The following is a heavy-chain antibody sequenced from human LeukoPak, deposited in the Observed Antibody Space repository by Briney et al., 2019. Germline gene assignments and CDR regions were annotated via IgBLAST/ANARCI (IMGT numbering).Heavy chain of an antibody. CDR2: ISYDGSNK. V-gene: IGHV3-30*04. J-gene: IGHJ6*03. CDR1: GFTFSSYA. Sequence: GRSLRLSCAASGFTFSSYAMHWVRQAPGKGLEWVAVISYDGSNKYYADSVKGRFTISRDNSKNTLYLQMNSLRAEDTAVYYCASMRRVMDVWGKGTTVTVSS. CDR3: ASMRRVMDV. D-gene: IGHD3-16*01.